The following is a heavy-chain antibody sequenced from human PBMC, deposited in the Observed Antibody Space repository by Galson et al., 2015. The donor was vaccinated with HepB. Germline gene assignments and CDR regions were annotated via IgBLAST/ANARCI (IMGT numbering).Heavy chain of an antibody. CDR1: GFTFSSYW. CDR3: AREVSWVKADC. V-gene: IGHV3-7*01. Sequence: SLRLSCAASGFTFSSYWMRWVRQAPGKGLEWVANISQDGSEKYYVDSVKGRFTISRDNAKNSLHLQMNSLRAEDTAVYYCAREVSWVKADCGGRGAVVTVSS. J-gene: IGHJ4*02. CDR2: ISQDGSEK. D-gene: IGHD1-14*01.